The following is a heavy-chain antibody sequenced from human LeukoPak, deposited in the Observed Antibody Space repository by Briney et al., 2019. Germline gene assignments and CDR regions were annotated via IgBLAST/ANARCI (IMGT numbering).Heavy chain of an antibody. V-gene: IGHV4-30-2*01. Sequence: SQTLSLTCAVSGGSISSGGYSWSWIRQPPGKGLEWIGYIYDSGSTYYNPSLKSRVTISLDRSKNQFSLKLSSVAAADTAVYYCARYGGSGTYLDYWGRGTLVTVSS. CDR3: ARYGGSGTYLDY. J-gene: IGHJ4*02. D-gene: IGHD3-10*01. CDR1: GGSISSGGYS. CDR2: IYDSGST.